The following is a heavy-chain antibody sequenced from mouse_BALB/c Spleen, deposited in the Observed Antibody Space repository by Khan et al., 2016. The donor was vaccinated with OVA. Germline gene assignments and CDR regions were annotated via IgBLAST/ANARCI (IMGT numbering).Heavy chain of an antibody. Sequence: EVQLQESGPELVKPGASVKISCKASGYTFTDYNMHWVKQSHGKSLEWIGYIYPCNGGTGYNQKFKSKATLTVDNSSSTAYMELRSLTSEDSAVYYCAREDGYLYAMDYWGQGTSVTVSS. J-gene: IGHJ4*01. D-gene: IGHD2-3*01. CDR1: GYTFTDYN. CDR2: IYPCNGGT. V-gene: IGHV1S29*02. CDR3: AREDGYLYAMDY.